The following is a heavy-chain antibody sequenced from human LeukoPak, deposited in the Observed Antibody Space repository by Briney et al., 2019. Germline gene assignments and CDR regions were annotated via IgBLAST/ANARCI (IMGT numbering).Heavy chain of an antibody. J-gene: IGHJ3*02. CDR1: GYTFTGYY. D-gene: IGHD6-19*01. CDR2: INPNSGGT. Sequence: ASVKVSCKASGYTFTGYYMHWVRQAPGQGLEWMGWINPNSGGTNYAQKFQGRVTMTRDTSISTAYMELSRLRSDDTAVYCCASLAVAAVAFDIWGQGTMVTVSS. V-gene: IGHV1-2*02. CDR3: ASLAVAAVAFDI.